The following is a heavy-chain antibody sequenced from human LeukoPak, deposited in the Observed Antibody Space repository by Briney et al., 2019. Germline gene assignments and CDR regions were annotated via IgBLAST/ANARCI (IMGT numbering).Heavy chain of an antibody. Sequence: SETLSLTCTVSGGSISSYYWSWIRQPPGKGLEWIGYIYYSGNTDYNPSLKSRVTISVDTSKNQFSLKLSSVTAADTAVYYCAGRVNTWFDPWGQGTLVTVSS. V-gene: IGHV4-59*08. J-gene: IGHJ5*02. CDR1: GGSISSYY. D-gene: IGHD3-22*01. CDR2: IYYSGNT. CDR3: AGRVNTWFDP.